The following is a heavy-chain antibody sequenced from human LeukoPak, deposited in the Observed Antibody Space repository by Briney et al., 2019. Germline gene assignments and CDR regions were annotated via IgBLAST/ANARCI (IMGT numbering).Heavy chain of an antibody. CDR2: IVVGSGNT. V-gene: IGHV1-58*02. CDR3: AAGIAVAGTADY. D-gene: IGHD6-19*01. Sequence: ASVKVSCKASGFTFTSSAMQWVRQARGQRLEWIGWIVVGSGNTNYAQKFQERVTITRDMSTSTAYMELSSLRSEGTAVYYCAAGIAVAGTADYWGQGTLVTVSS. CDR1: GFTFTSSA. J-gene: IGHJ4*02.